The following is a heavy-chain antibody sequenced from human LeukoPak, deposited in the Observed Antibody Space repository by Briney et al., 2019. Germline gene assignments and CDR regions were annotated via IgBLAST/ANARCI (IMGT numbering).Heavy chain of an antibody. Sequence: SETLSLTCTVSGGSISNSGYYWGRIRQPPGKGLEWIGSIYYTGNTYYNPSLNSRVTISVDTSKNQFSLKLSSVTDADTAIYYCARLTSGWYVIYWGQGTLVTVSS. CDR2: IYYTGNT. V-gene: IGHV4-39*01. D-gene: IGHD6-19*01. CDR3: ARLTSGWYVIY. CDR1: GGSISNSGYY. J-gene: IGHJ4*02.